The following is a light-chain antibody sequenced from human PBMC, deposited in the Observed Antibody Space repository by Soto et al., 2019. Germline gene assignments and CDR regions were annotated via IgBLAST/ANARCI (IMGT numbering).Light chain of an antibody. CDR3: LQDYNYPRT. J-gene: IGKJ1*01. CDR1: QGLRTE. V-gene: IGKV1-6*01. CDR2: GAS. Sequence: AIQMTQSPSSLSASVGDRVTITCRARQGLRTELGWYQQKPGKAPKLLIYGASSLQSGVPSRFSGSGSGTDFTLTISSLQPEDFATYFCLQDYNYPRTFGQGTKV.